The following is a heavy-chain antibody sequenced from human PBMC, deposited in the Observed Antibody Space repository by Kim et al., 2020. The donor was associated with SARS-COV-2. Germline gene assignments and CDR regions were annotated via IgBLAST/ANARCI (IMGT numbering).Heavy chain of an antibody. V-gene: IGHV5-51*01. CDR3: ARGGESLGPVAFDI. D-gene: IGHD7-27*01. Sequence: PSFQGQVTVSADKSISTAYLQWSSLQASDTAMYYCARGGESLGPVAFDIWGQGTMVTVSS. J-gene: IGHJ3*02.